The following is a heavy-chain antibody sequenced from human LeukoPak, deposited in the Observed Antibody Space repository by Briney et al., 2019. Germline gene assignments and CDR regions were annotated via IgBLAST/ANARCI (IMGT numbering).Heavy chain of an antibody. Sequence: PSETLSLTCTVSGGSISSSSYYWGWIRQPPGKGLEWIGSIYYSGSTYYNPSLKSRVTISVDTSKNQFSLKLSSVTAADTAVYYCARLGLGAHWFDPWGHGTLVTVSS. CDR3: ARLGLGAHWFDP. J-gene: IGHJ5*02. V-gene: IGHV4-39*01. CDR1: GGSISSSSYY. CDR2: IYYSGST. D-gene: IGHD3-16*01.